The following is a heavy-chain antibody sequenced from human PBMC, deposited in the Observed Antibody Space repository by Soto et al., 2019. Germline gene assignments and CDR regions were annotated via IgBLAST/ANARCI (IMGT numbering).Heavy chain of an antibody. J-gene: IGHJ3*02. CDR2: ISYDGSNK. CDR3: AKDALWGSGRVSACDS. CDR1: GFTFSSYG. Sequence: QVQLVESGGGVVQPGRSLRLSCAASGFTFSSYGMHWVRQAPGKGLEWWAVISYDGSNKYYADSVKGRFTSSRDNSKNRLYRQMTSLRAEATAVYYWAKDALWGSGRVSACDSWGQGTMGTVSS. D-gene: IGHD3-10*01. V-gene: IGHV3-30*18.